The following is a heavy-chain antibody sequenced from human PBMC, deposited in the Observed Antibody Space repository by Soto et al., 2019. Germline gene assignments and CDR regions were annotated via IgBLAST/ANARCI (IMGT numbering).Heavy chain of an antibody. CDR2: ISAYNGNT. CDR3: ARSSRGGELEGGSVNWFDP. CDR1: GYTFTSYG. Sequence: QVQLVQSGAEVKKPGASVKVSCKASGYTFTSYGISWVRQAPGQGLEWMGWISAYNGNTNYAQKLQGRVTMTTDTSTSTAYMELRSLRSDVTAVYYCARSSRGGELEGGSVNWFDPWGQGTLVTVSS. J-gene: IGHJ5*02. D-gene: IGHD1-1*01. V-gene: IGHV1-18*01.